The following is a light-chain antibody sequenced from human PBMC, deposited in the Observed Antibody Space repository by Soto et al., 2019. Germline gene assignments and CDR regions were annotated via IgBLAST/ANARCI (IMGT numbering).Light chain of an antibody. Sequence: QSALTQPASVSGSPGQSITISCTGNSSDVGGYNYVSWYQQHPGKAPKLMIYDVRNRPSGVSNRFSGSKSGNTASLTNSGLQAEDEADYYCSSYTSSSIAFGTGTKLTVL. CDR1: SSDVGGYNY. CDR3: SSYTSSSIA. J-gene: IGLJ1*01. CDR2: DVR. V-gene: IGLV2-14*01.